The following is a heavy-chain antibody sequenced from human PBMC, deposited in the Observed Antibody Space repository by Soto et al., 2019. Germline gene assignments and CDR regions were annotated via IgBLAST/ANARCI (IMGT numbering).Heavy chain of an antibody. V-gene: IGHV3-23*01. J-gene: IGHJ4*02. Sequence: RLSCAASGFTFSNYAMSWVRQAPGKGLEWVSAISGSGGSTYYADSVKGRFTISRDNSKNTLYLQMNSLRAEDTAVYYCAKPGLTTVTRPEYYFDYWGQGTLVTVSS. CDR3: AKPGLTTVTRPEYYFDY. CDR2: ISGSGGST. CDR1: GFTFSNYA. D-gene: IGHD4-17*01.